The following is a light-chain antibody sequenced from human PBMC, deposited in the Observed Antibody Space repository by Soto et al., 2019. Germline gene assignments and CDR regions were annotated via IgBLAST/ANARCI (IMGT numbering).Light chain of an antibody. V-gene: IGLV2-14*01. CDR2: EVG. CDR1: GSDISAYNY. Sequence: QSVLTHPASVSGSPGQSITISCTGTGSDISAYNYVSWYQQHPGKAPKLMIYEVGDRPSGLSNRFSGSKSGNTASLTISRLQPEDEADYYCSSYTSNNFYVFGTGTKVTVL. J-gene: IGLJ1*01. CDR3: SSYTSNNFYV.